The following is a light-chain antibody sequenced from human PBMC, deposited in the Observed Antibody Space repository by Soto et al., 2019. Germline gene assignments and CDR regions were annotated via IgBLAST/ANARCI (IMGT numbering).Light chain of an antibody. J-gene: IGLJ2*01. Sequence: QSVLTQPPSVSGAPGQRVTISCTGSSSNIGAYDVHWYQQLPGTAPKLLMYGDTNRPSGVPDRFSGSKSGTSASLAITGLQADDEADYYCQSYDSGLSAVVFGGGTKVTVL. CDR2: GDT. V-gene: IGLV1-40*01. CDR1: SSNIGAYD. CDR3: QSYDSGLSAVV.